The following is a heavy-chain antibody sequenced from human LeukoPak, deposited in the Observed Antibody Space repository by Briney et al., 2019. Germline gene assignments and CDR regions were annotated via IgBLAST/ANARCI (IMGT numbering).Heavy chain of an antibody. J-gene: IGHJ4*02. CDR1: GGSISSYY. D-gene: IGHD3-22*01. CDR3: ARDYYYDSSGYYHFDY. CDR2: IYTSGST. V-gene: IGHV4-4*07. Sequence: SETLSLTCTVSGGSISSYYWSWLRQPAGKGLEWIGRIYTSGSTNYNPSLKSRVTMSVDTSKNQFSLKLRSVTAADTAVYYCARDYYYDSSGYYHFDYWGQGTLVTVSS.